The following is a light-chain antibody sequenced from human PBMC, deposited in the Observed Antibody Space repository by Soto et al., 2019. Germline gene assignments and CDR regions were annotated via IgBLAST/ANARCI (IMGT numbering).Light chain of an antibody. CDR2: EVT. CDR3: NSYTFTSALG. J-gene: IGLJ1*01. V-gene: IGLV2-14*01. CDR1: STDIGNSNY. Sequence: QSVLTQPASVSGSPGQSITISCSGTSTDIGNSNYVSWYQQHPGKTPKLIIYEVTKRPSGTSTRFSGSKSGFAAYLSISGLQPEDEADYYCNSYTFTSALGFGTGTQLTVL.